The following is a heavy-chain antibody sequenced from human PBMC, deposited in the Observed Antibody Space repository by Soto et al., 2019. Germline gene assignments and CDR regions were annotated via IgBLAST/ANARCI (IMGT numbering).Heavy chain of an antibody. CDR1: KFSLSSRW. V-gene: IGHV3-74*01. J-gene: IGHJ4*02. CDR3: ARGGGYSYGYLGY. D-gene: IGHD5-18*01. Sequence: PVWPLRLSCTASKFSLSSRWMHWVHKNPGKGLMWVSRIKSNGSSTSYADSVKGRFSISRDNAKNTVYLQMNSLRAEDTALYYCARGGGYSYGYLGYWGQGTLVTVSS. CDR2: IKSNGSST.